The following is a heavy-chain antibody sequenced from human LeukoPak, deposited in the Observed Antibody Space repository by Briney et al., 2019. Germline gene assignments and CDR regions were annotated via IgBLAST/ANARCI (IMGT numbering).Heavy chain of an antibody. D-gene: IGHD3-3*01. CDR3: ARSPRGGYYKESYYYGMDV. J-gene: IGHJ6*02. Sequence: ASVKVSCKASGYTFTGYYMHWVRQAPGQGLEWMGWINPNSGGTNYAQKFQGRVTMTRDTSTSTVYMELSSLRSEDTAVYYCARSPRGGYYKESYYYGMDVWGQGTTVTVSS. CDR1: GYTFTGYY. V-gene: IGHV1-2*02. CDR2: INPNSGGT.